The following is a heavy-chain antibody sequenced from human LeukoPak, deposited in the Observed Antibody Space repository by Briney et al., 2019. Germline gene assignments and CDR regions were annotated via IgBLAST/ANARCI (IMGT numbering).Heavy chain of an antibody. V-gene: IGHV3-13*01. J-gene: IGHJ3*02. D-gene: IGHD3-22*01. CDR1: GFTFNNYD. Sequence: PGGSLRLSCAASGFTFNNYDMHWVRQTTGEGLEWVSSIHTAGDTHYSGSAKGRFIISRENVKNSLYLQMNSLRAEDTAVYYCARGSCGYDDCYRALNIWGQGTIVTVSS. CDR2: IHTAGDT. CDR3: ARGSCGYDDCYRALNI.